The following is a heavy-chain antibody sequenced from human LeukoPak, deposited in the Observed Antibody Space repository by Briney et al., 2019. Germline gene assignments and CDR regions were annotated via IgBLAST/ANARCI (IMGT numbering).Heavy chain of an antibody. Sequence: SETLSLTCAVYGGSFSGYYWSWIRQPPGKGLEWIGEINHSGSTNYNPSLKSRVTISVDTSKNQFSLKLSSVIAADTAVYYCARLGYSSGWSVRYYYYYMDVWGKGTTATVSS. D-gene: IGHD6-19*01. J-gene: IGHJ6*03. CDR1: GGSFSGYY. V-gene: IGHV4-34*01. CDR2: INHSGST. CDR3: ARLGYSSGWSVRYYYYYMDV.